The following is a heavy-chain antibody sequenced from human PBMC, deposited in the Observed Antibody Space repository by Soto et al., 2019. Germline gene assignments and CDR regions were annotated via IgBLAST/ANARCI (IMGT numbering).Heavy chain of an antibody. CDR1: GFTFTGYA. D-gene: IGHD6-13*01. V-gene: IGHV3-23*01. CDR3: AKSIIAAGTYHFDN. CDR2: ISGSGSST. J-gene: IGHJ4*02. Sequence: GGSLRLSCAASGFTFTGYAMSWVRQAPGKGLEWVSGISGSGSSTDYADSVKGRFIISRDSSNNTVYLQMNSLTAEDTAMYYCAKSIIAAGTYHFDNWGKGALVTVSS.